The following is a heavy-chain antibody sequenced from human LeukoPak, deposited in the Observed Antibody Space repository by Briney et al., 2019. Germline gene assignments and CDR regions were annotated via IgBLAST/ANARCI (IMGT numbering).Heavy chain of an antibody. CDR3: ARDSGYNAFDY. J-gene: IGHJ4*02. CDR1: GFLFSISR. V-gene: IGHV3-7*05. Sequence: GGSLRVSCADSGFLFSISRMAWGCPTLRGGLEWLANINQDGSAKTCVDSVKGRFTISRDNAKNSLYLQMNSLRAEDTAMYYCARDSGYNAFDYWGQGTLVTVSS. CDR2: INQDGSAK. D-gene: IGHD5-12*01.